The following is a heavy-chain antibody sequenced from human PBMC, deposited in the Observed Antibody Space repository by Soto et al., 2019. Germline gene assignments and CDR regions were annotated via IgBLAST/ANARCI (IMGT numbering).Heavy chain of an antibody. CDR1: GDSVSSNTAA. CDR3: ARGVAGSGFDL. V-gene: IGHV6-1*01. CDR2: TYYRSNWRH. J-gene: IGHJ4*02. D-gene: IGHD6-19*01. Sequence: SQTLSLTCAISGDSVSSNTAAWNWIRLSPSRGLEWLGRTYYRSNWRHDYAVSVKSRITVNPDTSKNHFSLQLNSVTPDDTAVYYCARGVAGSGFDLCGQRTLVTVSS.